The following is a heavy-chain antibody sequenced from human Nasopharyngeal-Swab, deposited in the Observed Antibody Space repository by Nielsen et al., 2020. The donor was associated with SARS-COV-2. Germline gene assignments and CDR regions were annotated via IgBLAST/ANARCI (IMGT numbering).Heavy chain of an antibody. CDR1: GFTFSSYS. V-gene: IGHV3-21*01. CDR3: ARVKWELLTASFDI. J-gene: IGHJ3*02. D-gene: IGHD1-26*01. CDR2: ISSSSSYI. Sequence: GESLKISCAASGFTFSSYSMNWVRQAPGKGLEWVSSISSSSSYIYYADSVKGRFTISRDNAKNSLYLQMNSLRAEDTAVYYCARVKWELLTASFDIWGQGTMVTVSS.